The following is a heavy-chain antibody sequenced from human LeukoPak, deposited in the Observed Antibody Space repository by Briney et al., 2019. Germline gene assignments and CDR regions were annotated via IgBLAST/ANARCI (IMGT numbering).Heavy chain of an antibody. CDR3: ARYWNQLRGYYYYYYYMDV. CDR1: GYTFTSYG. Sequence: ASVKVSCKASGYTFTSYGISWVRQAPGQGLEWMGWISAYNGNTNYAQKLQGRVTMTTDTSTSTAYMELRSLRSDDRAVYYCARYWNQLRGYYYYYYYMDVWGKGTTVTVSS. J-gene: IGHJ6*03. D-gene: IGHD1-1*01. V-gene: IGHV1-18*01. CDR2: ISAYNGNT.